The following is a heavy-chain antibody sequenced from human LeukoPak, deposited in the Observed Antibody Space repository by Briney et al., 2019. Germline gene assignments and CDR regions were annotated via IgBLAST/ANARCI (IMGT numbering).Heavy chain of an antibody. V-gene: IGHV1-46*01. J-gene: IGHJ3*02. CDR2: INPTGGDT. D-gene: IGHD6-19*01. CDR3: ARAGIYTSGCHYCASDI. CDR1: GYTFTHYY. Sequence: ASVKVSCKASGYTFTHYYMHWVRQAPGQGLEYMGIINPTGGDTTYAQKFQGRVTVTRDTSTITVYMELSSLRSEDTAVYYCARAGIYTSGCHYCASDIWGQGTMVTVSS.